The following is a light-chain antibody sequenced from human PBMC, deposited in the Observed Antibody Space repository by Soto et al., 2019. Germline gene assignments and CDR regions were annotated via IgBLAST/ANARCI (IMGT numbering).Light chain of an antibody. Sequence: QSVLTQPPSVSGAPGQRVTISCTGSGSNIGAGNDVHWYQHLPGTAPKVLIYGNTNRPSGVPDRFSGSKSGTSASLAITGLPAEDEADYYCQSYDRLSGWLFGGGTKLTVL. V-gene: IGLV1-40*01. CDR2: GNT. J-gene: IGLJ3*02. CDR3: QSYDRLSGWL. CDR1: GSNIGAGND.